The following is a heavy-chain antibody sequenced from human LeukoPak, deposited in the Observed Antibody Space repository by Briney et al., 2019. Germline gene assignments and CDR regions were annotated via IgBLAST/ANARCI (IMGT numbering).Heavy chain of an antibody. J-gene: IGHJ3*02. Sequence: SETLSVTCAVSGGSMRNYYWSWIRQPPGKGLEWIGYIYYSGSTNYNPSLKSRVTISVDTSKNQFSLKLSSVTAADTAVYYCAREGGNLWFGELLPHDAFDIWGQGTMVTVSS. CDR2: IYYSGST. V-gene: IGHV4-59*01. CDR3: AREGGNLWFGELLPHDAFDI. D-gene: IGHD3-10*01. CDR1: GGSMRNYY.